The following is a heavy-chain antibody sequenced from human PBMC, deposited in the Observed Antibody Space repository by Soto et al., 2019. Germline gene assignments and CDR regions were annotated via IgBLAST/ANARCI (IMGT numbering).Heavy chain of an antibody. V-gene: IGHV1-24*01. CDR1: GYTLTELS. J-gene: IGHJ4*02. Sequence: ASVKVSCKVSGYTLTELSIHWVRQAPGKGLEWMGGFDPEDGETIYAQKFQGRVTMTEDTSTDTAYMELSSLRSEDTAVYYCATDPGEYCSSTSCYISDYWGQGTLVTVSS. D-gene: IGHD2-2*02. CDR2: FDPEDGET. CDR3: ATDPGEYCSSTSCYISDY.